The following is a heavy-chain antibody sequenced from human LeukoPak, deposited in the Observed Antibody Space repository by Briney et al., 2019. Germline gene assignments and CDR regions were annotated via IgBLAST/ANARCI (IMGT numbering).Heavy chain of an antibody. CDR2: IWYDGSNK. Sequence: GRSLRLSRAASGFTFSNYGMHWVRQAPGKGLEWVALIWYDGSNKYYTDSVKGRLTIPRDNSKDTLFLQMNGLRAEDTAVYYCAREGPRGNSQFDYWGQGTLVTVSS. CDR3: AREGPRGNSQFDY. J-gene: IGHJ4*02. CDR1: GFTFSNYG. V-gene: IGHV3-33*01. D-gene: IGHD2/OR15-2a*01.